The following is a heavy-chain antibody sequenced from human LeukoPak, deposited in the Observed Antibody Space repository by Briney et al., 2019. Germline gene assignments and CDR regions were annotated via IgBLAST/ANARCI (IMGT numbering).Heavy chain of an antibody. CDR1: GGSISTYY. Sequence: SETLSLTCTVSGGSISTYYWSWIRQSPGKGLEWIGYVYFSGSIEYNPSLKSRVTILVDTSKNQFSLRLSSVTAADTAVYYCARGSDFWSGYSFDFWGQGTLVTVSS. V-gene: IGHV4-59*01. CDR2: VYFSGSI. CDR3: ARGSDFWSGYSFDF. D-gene: IGHD3-3*01. J-gene: IGHJ4*02.